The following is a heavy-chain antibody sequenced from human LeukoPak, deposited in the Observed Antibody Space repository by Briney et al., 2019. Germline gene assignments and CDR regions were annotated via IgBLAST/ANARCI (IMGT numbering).Heavy chain of an antibody. J-gene: IGHJ4*02. D-gene: IGHD4-17*01. CDR1: GFTFSSYT. V-gene: IGHV3-15*01. CDR2: IKSKTDGGTT. CDR3: TTEGVWTTVTTFDY. Sequence: SGGSLRLSCAASGFTFSSYTMNWVRQAPGKGLEWVGRIKSKTDGGTTDYAAPVKGGFTISRDDSKNTLYLQMNSLKTEDTAVYYCTTEGVWTTVTTFDYWGQGTLVTVSS.